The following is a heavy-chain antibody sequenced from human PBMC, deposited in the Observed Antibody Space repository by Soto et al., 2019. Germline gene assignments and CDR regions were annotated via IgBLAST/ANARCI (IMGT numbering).Heavy chain of an antibody. J-gene: IGHJ4*02. D-gene: IGHD6-19*01. CDR3: ARDERSVAVAPFFDY. Sequence: EVQLVESGGGLVRPGGSLRLSCAASGFSFSIYNMSWVRQAPVKGLEWVSFISSSSNYIYYADSVKGRFTISRDNAKNSLFLQMNNLRAEDTAVYFCARDERSVAVAPFFDYWGQGTQVTVSS. V-gene: IGHV3-21*01. CDR1: GFSFSIYN. CDR2: ISSSSNYI.